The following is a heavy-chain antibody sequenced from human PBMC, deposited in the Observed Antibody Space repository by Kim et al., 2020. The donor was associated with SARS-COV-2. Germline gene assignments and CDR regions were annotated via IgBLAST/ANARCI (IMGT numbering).Heavy chain of an antibody. V-gene: IGHV3-33*01. CDR2: IWYDGSNK. CDR3: ARGPLPVEYSSRGEGHYGMDV. Sequence: GGSLRLSCAASGFTFSSYGMHWVRQAPGKGLEWVAVIWYDGSNKYYADSVKGRFTISRDNSKNTLYLQMNSLRAEDTAVYYCARGPLPVEYSSRGEGHYGMDVWGQGTTVTVSS. CDR1: GFTFSSYG. D-gene: IGHD6-6*01. J-gene: IGHJ6*02.